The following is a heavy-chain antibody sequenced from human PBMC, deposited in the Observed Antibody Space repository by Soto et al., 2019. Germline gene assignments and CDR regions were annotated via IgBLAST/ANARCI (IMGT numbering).Heavy chain of an antibody. J-gene: IGHJ6*02. V-gene: IGHV1-69*08. CDR2: IIPILGIA. CDR3: AREGDTAMVTGYYYGMDV. Sequence: QVQLVQSGAEVKKPGSSVKVSCKASGGTFSSYTISWVRQAPGQGLEWMGRIIPILGIANYAQKFQGRVTITANXXTXTVXMELSSLRSEDTAVYYCAREGDTAMVTGYYYGMDVWGQGTTVTVSS. D-gene: IGHD5-18*01. CDR1: GGTFSSYT.